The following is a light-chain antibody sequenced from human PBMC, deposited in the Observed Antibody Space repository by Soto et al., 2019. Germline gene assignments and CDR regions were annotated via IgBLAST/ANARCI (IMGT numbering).Light chain of an antibody. CDR2: RVS. J-gene: IGKJ5*01. V-gene: IGKV2-30*02. CDR3: MQGKHWPPIT. Sequence: EVVLTQSPPSLPVPLGQPASISCRSGQSLVHSDGDTYLSLFHQGPGESPRRLIYRVSNRDSGVPNRLSGSGSGTDFTLRISSVEAEDDGLFYCMQGKHWPPITFGQGTRLEIK. CDR1: QSLVHSDGDTY.